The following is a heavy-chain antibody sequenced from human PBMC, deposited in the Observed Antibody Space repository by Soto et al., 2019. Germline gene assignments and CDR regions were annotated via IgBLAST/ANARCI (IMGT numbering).Heavy chain of an antibody. V-gene: IGHV4-31*02. D-gene: IGHD2-8*02. CDR1: GGSITSVNHY. Sequence: QVQLEQSGPGLVKPSQTLSLTCDISGGSITSVNHYRSWIRQSPGEGLEWIGYIFDRGTTHYNPSLKGRVTITGDSSQTQFSLTIHSVTVADTAVYYCAREVAGTGAFDYWGRGTPVTVSS. J-gene: IGHJ4*02. CDR3: AREVAGTGAFDY. CDR2: IFDRGTT.